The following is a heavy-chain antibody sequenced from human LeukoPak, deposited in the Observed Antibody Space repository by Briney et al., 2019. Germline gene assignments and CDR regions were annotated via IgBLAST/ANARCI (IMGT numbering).Heavy chain of an antibody. Sequence: GGSLRLSCAASGFTFSSYSMNWVRQAPGKGLEWVPSISSSSSYIYYADSVKGRFTISRDNAKNSLYLQMNSLRAEDTAVYYCARDAVNDYGDYAEDYWGQGTLVTVSS. V-gene: IGHV3-21*01. CDR3: ARDAVNDYGDYAEDY. CDR2: ISSSSSYI. D-gene: IGHD4-17*01. CDR1: GFTFSSYS. J-gene: IGHJ4*02.